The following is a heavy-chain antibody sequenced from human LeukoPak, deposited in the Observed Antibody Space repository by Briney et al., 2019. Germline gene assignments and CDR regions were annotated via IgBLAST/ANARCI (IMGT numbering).Heavy chain of an antibody. D-gene: IGHD3-10*01. CDR2: IIPILGTA. V-gene: IGHV1-69*05. Sequence: SVKVSCKASGGTFSSYAISWVRQAPGQGLEWMGGIIPILGTANYAQKFQGRVTITTDESTSTAYMELSSLRSEDTAVYYCARDPGRLGFGDQNWFDPWGQGTLVTVSS. CDR3: ARDPGRLGFGDQNWFDP. J-gene: IGHJ5*02. CDR1: GGTFSSYA.